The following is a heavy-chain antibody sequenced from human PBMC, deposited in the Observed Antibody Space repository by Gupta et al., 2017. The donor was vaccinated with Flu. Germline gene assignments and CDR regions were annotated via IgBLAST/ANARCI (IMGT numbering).Heavy chain of an antibody. Sequence: EVQLLESGGGLVQPGGSLRLSCAASGFTFSSYAMSWVRQAPGKGLEWVSAISGSGDSTYYADSVKGRFTISRDNSKNTLYLQMNSLRAEDTAVYYCAKDPQGIAVAGLPHGIDYWGQGTLVTVSS. V-gene: IGHV3-23*01. CDR1: GFTFSSYA. CDR3: AKDPQGIAVAGLPHGIDY. CDR2: ISGSGDST. J-gene: IGHJ4*02. D-gene: IGHD6-19*01.